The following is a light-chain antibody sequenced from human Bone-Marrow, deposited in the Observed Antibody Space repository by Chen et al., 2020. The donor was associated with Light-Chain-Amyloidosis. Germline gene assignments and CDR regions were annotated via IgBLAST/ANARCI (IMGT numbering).Light chain of an antibody. CDR1: QSVSSSY. CDR2: GAS. V-gene: IGKV3-20*01. CDR3: QQYGSSPRRYT. J-gene: IGKJ2*01. Sequence: EIVLTQSPGTLSSSPGERATLSCRASQSVSSSYLAWYQQKPGQAPRLLIYGASSRATGIPDRFSGSGSGTDFTLTISRLEPEDFAVYYCQQYGSSPRRYTFGQGTKLEIK.